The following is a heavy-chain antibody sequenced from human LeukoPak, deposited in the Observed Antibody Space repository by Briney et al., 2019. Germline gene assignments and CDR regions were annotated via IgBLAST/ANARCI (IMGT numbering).Heavy chain of an antibody. CDR3: ARKRPNYFDY. V-gene: IGHV3-7*01. Sequence: PGGSLRLSCAASGFTFSNYWMAWVRQAPGKGPEWVANINLDGSQKYNVDSVKGRFTISRDNAENSLYLQMNSLRAEDTALYYCARKRPNYFDYWGQGTLVTVPS. J-gene: IGHJ4*02. CDR1: GFTFSNYW. CDR2: INLDGSQK.